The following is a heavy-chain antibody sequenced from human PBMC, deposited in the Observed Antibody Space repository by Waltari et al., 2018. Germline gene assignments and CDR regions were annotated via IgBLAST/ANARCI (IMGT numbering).Heavy chain of an antibody. CDR3: AVLKQQLGNDAFDI. CDR1: GYTFTSYY. J-gene: IGHJ3*02. Sequence: QVQLVQSGAEVKKPGASVKVSCKASGYTFTSYYMHWVRQAPGQGREWLGISSPSGGRTSYAKKFQVRVTMTRDTSTSTVYMQLSSLRSEDTAVYYCAVLKQQLGNDAFDIWGQGTMVTVSS. CDR2: SSPSGGRT. D-gene: IGHD6-13*01. V-gene: IGHV1-46*01.